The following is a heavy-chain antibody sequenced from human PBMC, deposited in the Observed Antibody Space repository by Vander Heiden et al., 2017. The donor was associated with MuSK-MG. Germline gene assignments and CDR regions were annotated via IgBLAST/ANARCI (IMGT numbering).Heavy chain of an antibody. V-gene: IGHV3-21*02. CDR2: ITSRSSI. CDR1: GFTFSTST. CDR3: ARDPGPGDS. Sequence: ELQLVESGGGLVKPGGSLRLSCAASGFTFSTSTMNWVRQPPGKGLEWVSSITSRSSIYYADSVKGRFTISRDNAKSSLYLQMNSLRVEDTAVYYCARDPGPGDSWGQGTLVTVSS. J-gene: IGHJ4*02.